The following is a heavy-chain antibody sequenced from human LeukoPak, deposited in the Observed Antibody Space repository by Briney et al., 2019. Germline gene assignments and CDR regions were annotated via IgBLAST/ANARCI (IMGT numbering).Heavy chain of an antibody. D-gene: IGHD3-9*01. Sequence: SVKVSCKASGGTFSSYAISWVRQAPGQGLEWMGGIIPIFGTANYAQKFQGRVTITADKSTSTAYMELSSLRSEDTAAYYCARDYRSYDILTGYYPSGMDVWGKGTTVTVSS. J-gene: IGHJ6*04. CDR2: IIPIFGTA. CDR1: GGTFSSYA. V-gene: IGHV1-69*06. CDR3: ARDYRSYDILTGYYPSGMDV.